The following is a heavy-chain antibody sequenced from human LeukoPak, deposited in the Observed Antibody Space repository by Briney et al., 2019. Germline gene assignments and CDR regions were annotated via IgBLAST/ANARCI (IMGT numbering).Heavy chain of an antibody. D-gene: IGHD1-26*01. J-gene: IGHJ4*02. V-gene: IGHV3-9*01. Sequence: GGSLRLSCAASGFTFYDYAMHWVRQAPGKGLEWVSGISWNSGSIGYADSVKGRFTISRDNAKNSLYLQMNSLRAEDTALYYCAKESSRGGATPFDYWGQGTLVTVSS. CDR2: ISWNSGSI. CDR1: GFTFYDYA. CDR3: AKESSRGGATPFDY.